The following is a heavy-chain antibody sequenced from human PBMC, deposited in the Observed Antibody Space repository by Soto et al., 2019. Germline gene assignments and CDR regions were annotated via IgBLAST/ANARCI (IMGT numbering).Heavy chain of an antibody. Sequence: EVHLVESGGGLVQPGGSLRLSCAATGFIFSNYDMGWVRQAPGKGLEWVSAISHSGGGAYDVDSVKGRFTTSRDNSWNTLYLQMSSVRADDPAIYYCVKCGLNCRPGPDFWGHGTLVTVSP. CDR2: ISHSGGGA. J-gene: IGHJ4*01. CDR1: GFIFSNYD. V-gene: IGHV3-23*04. CDR3: VKCGLNCRPGPDF. D-gene: IGHD2-21*01.